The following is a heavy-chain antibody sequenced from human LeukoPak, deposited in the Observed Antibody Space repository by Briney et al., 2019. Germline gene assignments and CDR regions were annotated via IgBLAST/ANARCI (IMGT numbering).Heavy chain of an antibody. V-gene: IGHV3-21*01. Sequence: PGGSLRLSCAASGFTFSRYSMDWVRQAPGKGLEWVSSISSSSSYIYYADSVKGRFTISRDNAKNSLYLQMNSLRAEDTAVYYCARVQYYYDSSGYYVYYFDYWGQGTLVTVSS. J-gene: IGHJ4*02. CDR1: GFTFSRYS. CDR3: ARVQYYYDSSGYYVYYFDY. D-gene: IGHD3-22*01. CDR2: ISSSSSYI.